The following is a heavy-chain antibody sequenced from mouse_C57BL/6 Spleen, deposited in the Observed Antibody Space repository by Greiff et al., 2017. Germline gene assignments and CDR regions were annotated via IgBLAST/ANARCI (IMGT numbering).Heavy chain of an antibody. CDR3: ARNYGQSYYFDY. Sequence: QVQLQQSGAELARPGASVKLSCKASGYTFTSYGISWVKQRTGQGLEWIGEIYPRSGNTYYNEKFKGKATLTADKSSSTAYMELRSLTSEDSAVYFCARNYGQSYYFDYWGQGTTLTVSS. CDR2: IYPRSGNT. D-gene: IGHD1-2*01. V-gene: IGHV1-81*01. CDR1: GYTFTSYG. J-gene: IGHJ2*01.